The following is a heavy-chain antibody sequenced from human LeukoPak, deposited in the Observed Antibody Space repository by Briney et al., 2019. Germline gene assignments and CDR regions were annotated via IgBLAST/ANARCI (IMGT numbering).Heavy chain of an antibody. CDR1: GCTFSDYY. J-gene: IGHJ4*02. CDR2: ISSSSSYT. D-gene: IGHD6-19*01. V-gene: IGHV3-11*03. CDR3: ARLSSGWNHFDY. Sequence: GGSLRLSCAASGCTFSDYYMSWIRQAPGKGLEWVSYISSSSSYTNYADSVKGRFTISRDNAKNSLYLQMNSLRAEDTAVYYCARLSSGWNHFDYWGQGTLVTVSS.